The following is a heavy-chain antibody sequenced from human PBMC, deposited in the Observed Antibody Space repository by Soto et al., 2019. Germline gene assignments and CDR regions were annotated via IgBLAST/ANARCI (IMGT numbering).Heavy chain of an antibody. CDR3: ARDDYHDSSGYYYPFDY. CDR2: IWYDGSNK. V-gene: IGHV3-33*01. D-gene: IGHD3-22*01. J-gene: IGHJ4*02. Sequence: QVQLVESGGGVVQPGWSLRLSCAASGFTFSSYGMHWVRQAPGKGLEWVAVIWYDGSNKYYADSVKGRFTISRDNSKNTLYLQMNSLRAENTAVYYCARDDYHDSSGYYYPFDYWGQGTLVTVSS. CDR1: GFTFSSYG.